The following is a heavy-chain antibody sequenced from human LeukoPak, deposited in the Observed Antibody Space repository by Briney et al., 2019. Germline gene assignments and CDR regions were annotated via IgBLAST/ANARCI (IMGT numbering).Heavy chain of an antibody. CDR1: GDSISSSHYY. D-gene: IGHD4-11*01. J-gene: IGHJ4*02. Sequence: SETLSLTCTVSGDSISSSHYYRGWIRQSPGKGLEWIGSIYSGGETHYNPSLNSRVTIFLDTSKNRFSLNLISVTASDTAVYYCVRDYSNFVQGDWGQGTLVTVSS. CDR2: IYSGGET. CDR3: VRDYSNFVQGD. V-gene: IGHV4-39*02.